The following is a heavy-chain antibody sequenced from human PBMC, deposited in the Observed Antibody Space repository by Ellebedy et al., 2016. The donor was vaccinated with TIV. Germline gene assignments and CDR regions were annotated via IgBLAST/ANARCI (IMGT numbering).Heavy chain of an antibody. Sequence: ASVKVSXXASGGTFSSYAISWVRQAPGQGLEWMGWINPNSGGTNYAQKFQGRVTMTRDTSISTAYMELSRLRSDDTAVYYCARVGSTYQYYYYGMDVWGQGTTVTVSS. CDR2: INPNSGGT. J-gene: IGHJ6*02. CDR1: GGTFSSYA. D-gene: IGHD2-2*01. V-gene: IGHV1-2*02. CDR3: ARVGSTYQYYYYGMDV.